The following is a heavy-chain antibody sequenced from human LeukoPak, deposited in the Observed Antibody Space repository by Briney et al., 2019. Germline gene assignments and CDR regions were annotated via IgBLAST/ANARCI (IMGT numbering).Heavy chain of an antibody. Sequence: ASVKVSCKASGYTFTNYVISWVRQAPGQGLDWMGWTHSYNGNTNYAQKLQGRVTMTTDTSTSTAYMELRRLKSDDTAVYYCARGWELDSWGQGTLVTVSS. V-gene: IGHV1-18*01. D-gene: IGHD1-26*01. J-gene: IGHJ4*02. CDR3: ARGWELDS. CDR1: GYTFTNYV. CDR2: THSYNGNT.